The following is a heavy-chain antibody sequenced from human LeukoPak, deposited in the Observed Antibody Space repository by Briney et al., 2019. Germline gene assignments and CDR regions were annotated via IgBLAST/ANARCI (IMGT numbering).Heavy chain of an antibody. CDR3: ARDRLNWPAYDAFDI. J-gene: IGHJ3*02. D-gene: IGHD1-20*01. CDR1: GGSISSYY. CDR2: IYTSGST. Sequence: PSETLSLTCTVSGGSISSYYWSWIRQPAGKGLEWIGRIYTSGSTNYNPSLKSRVTMSVDTSKNQFSLKLSSVTAADTAVYYCARDRLNWPAYDAFDIWGQGTMVTVSS. V-gene: IGHV4-4*07.